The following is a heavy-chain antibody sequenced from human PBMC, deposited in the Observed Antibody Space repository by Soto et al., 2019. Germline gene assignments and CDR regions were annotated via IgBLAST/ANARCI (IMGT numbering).Heavy chain of an antibody. V-gene: IGHV4-31*03. Sequence: SETLSLTCTVSGGSISSGGYYWSWIRQHPGKGLEWIGYIYYSGSTYYNPSLKSRVTISVDTSKNQFSLKLSSVTAADTAVYYCARDNKATFGHDAFDIWGQGTMVTVSS. D-gene: IGHD3-16*01. CDR1: GGSISSGGYY. J-gene: IGHJ3*02. CDR2: IYYSGST. CDR3: ARDNKATFGHDAFDI.